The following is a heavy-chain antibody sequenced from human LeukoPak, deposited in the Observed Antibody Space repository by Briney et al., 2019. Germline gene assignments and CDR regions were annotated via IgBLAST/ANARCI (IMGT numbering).Heavy chain of an antibody. J-gene: IGHJ4*02. D-gene: IGHD3-16*01. Sequence: SETLSLTCTXSGGSIXXXXXXXXXXXXXXXXXXIGYIXYSGSXNXXXXXXXXXTXXXXXSXNQFSLKLSSLTAADTAVYYCARLPSGGYFDYWGQGTLVTVSS. CDR3: ARLPSGGYFDY. V-gene: IGHV4-59*08. CDR1: GGSIXXXX. CDR2: IXYSGSX.